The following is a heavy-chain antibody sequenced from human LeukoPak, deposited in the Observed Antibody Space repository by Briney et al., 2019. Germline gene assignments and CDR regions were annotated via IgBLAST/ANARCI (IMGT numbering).Heavy chain of an antibody. Sequence: TSETLSLTCTVSGGSISSYYWSWIRQPPGKGLEWIGYIYYSGSTNYNPSLKSRVTISVDTSKNQFSLKLGSVTAADTAVYYCARGYSYGYDFDYWGQGTLVTVSS. CDR1: GGSISSYY. V-gene: IGHV4-59*01. D-gene: IGHD5-18*01. J-gene: IGHJ4*02. CDR3: ARGYSYGYDFDY. CDR2: IYYSGST.